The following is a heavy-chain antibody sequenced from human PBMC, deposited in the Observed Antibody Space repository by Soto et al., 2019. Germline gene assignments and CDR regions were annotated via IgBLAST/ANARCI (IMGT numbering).Heavy chain of an antibody. D-gene: IGHD3-22*01. J-gene: IGHJ4*02. CDR2: SYSGGST. CDR1: GFTVSSNY. V-gene: IGHV3-53*01. CDR3: ARDETYYDSGDYHC. Sequence: HSCAASGFTVSSNYMSWVRQAPGKGLEWVSVSYSGGSTYYADSVKGRFTISRDNSKNTLYLQMNNLRAEDTAVYYCARDETYYDSGDYHCWGQGTLVTVSS.